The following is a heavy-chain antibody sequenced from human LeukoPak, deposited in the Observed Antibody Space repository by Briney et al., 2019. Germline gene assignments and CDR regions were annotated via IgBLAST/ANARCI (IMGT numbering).Heavy chain of an antibody. D-gene: IGHD2-2*02. V-gene: IGHV1-2*02. Sequence: GASVKVSCKASGYTFTGYYMHWVRQAPGQGLEWMGWINPNSGGTNYAQKFQGRVTMTRDTSISTAYMELSRLRSDDTAVYYCAITRGLVVVPAAIYYWGQGTLVTVSS. CDR1: GYTFTGYY. J-gene: IGHJ4*02. CDR3: AITRGLVVVPAAIYY. CDR2: INPNSGGT.